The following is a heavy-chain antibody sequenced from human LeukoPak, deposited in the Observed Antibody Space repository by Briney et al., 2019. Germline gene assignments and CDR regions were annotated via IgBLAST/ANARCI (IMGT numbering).Heavy chain of an antibody. J-gene: IGHJ4*02. CDR3: ARLTSGWYVIY. D-gene: IGHD6-19*01. CDR2: VYYTGNT. Sequence: SETLSLTCTVSGGSISNSGYYWGWIRQPPGKGLEWIGSVYYTGNTYYNPSLNSRVTISVDTSKNQFSLKLSSVTDADTAIYYCARLTSGWYVIYWGQGTLVTVSS. V-gene: IGHV4-39*01. CDR1: GGSISNSGYY.